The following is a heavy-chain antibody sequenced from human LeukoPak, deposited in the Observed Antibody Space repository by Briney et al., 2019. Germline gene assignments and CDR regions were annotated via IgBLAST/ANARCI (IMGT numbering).Heavy chain of an antibody. V-gene: IGHV3-23*01. Sequence: GGSLRLSCAASGFTFSSYGMSWVRQAPGKGLEWVSAISGSGGSTYYADSVKGRFTISRDNSKNTLYLQMNSLRAEDTAVYYCAGRGSGSSWEGHDDYWGQGTLVTVSS. CDR3: AGRGSGSSWEGHDDY. J-gene: IGHJ4*02. CDR2: ISGSGGST. CDR1: GFTFSSYG. D-gene: IGHD3-10*01.